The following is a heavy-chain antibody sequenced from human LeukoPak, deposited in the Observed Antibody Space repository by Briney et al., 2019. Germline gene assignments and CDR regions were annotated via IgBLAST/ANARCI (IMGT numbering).Heavy chain of an antibody. Sequence: SETLSLTCTVSGGSISSYYWSWIRQPPGKGLEWIGYIYTSGSPNYSPSLKSRVTISVDASKNQFSLMLTSVTAADTAVYYCARATQRYCSATTCFPYWFDPWGQGTLVTVSS. CDR1: GGSISSYY. J-gene: IGHJ5*02. CDR3: ARATQRYCSATTCFPYWFDP. D-gene: IGHD2-2*01. CDR2: IYTSGSP. V-gene: IGHV4-4*09.